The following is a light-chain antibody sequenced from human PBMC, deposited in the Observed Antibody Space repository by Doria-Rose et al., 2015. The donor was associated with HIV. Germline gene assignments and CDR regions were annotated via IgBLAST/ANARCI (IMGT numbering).Light chain of an antibody. CDR1: QSVSRSY. CDR2: DAS. J-gene: IGKJ5*01. V-gene: IGKV3-20*01. CDR3: QQYGSSPTT. Sequence: TQSPGTLSLSPGERATLSCRASQSVSRSYLAWYQQKPGLAPRLLIYDASSRATGIPDRFSGSGSGTDFTLIISRLEPEDFGVYYCQQYGSSPTTFGQGTRL.